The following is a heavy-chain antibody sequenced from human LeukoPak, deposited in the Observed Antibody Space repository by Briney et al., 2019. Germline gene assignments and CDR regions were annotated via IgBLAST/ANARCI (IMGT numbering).Heavy chain of an antibody. CDR3: ARAQLLLYYYMDV. D-gene: IGHD2-15*01. Sequence: ASVKVSCKASGYTFTGYYMHRVRQAPGQGLEWMGWINPNSGGTNYAQKFQGRVTMTRDTSISTAYMELSRLRSDDTAVYYCARAQLLLYYYMDVWGKGTTVTVSS. CDR2: INPNSGGT. CDR1: GYTFTGYY. V-gene: IGHV1-2*02. J-gene: IGHJ6*03.